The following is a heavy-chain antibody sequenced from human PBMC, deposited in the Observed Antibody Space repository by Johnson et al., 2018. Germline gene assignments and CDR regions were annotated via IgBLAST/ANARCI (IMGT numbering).Heavy chain of an antibody. J-gene: IGHJ3*02. CDR3: ARRFARGDAFDI. Sequence: VQLVESGGGLVQTGGSLRLSCAASGFTFSDYIMTWVRQAPGKGLEWVSYIRTNSVTMYNAYSVKGRFTISRDNAKNSLYLQMNSLRDEDTAVYYCARRFARGDAFDIWGQGTMVTVSS. CDR2: IRTNSVTM. CDR1: GFTFSDYI. V-gene: IGHV3-48*02. D-gene: IGHD3-3*01.